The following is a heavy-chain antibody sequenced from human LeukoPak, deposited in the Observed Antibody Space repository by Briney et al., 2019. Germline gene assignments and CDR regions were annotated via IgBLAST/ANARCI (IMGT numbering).Heavy chain of an antibody. D-gene: IGHD5-12*01. V-gene: IGHV1-2*02. CDR1: GYSFTSYY. CDR3: ARGTFLGGYNWESLDY. J-gene: IGHJ4*02. CDR2: INPNIGVT. Sequence: ASVKVSCKASGYSFTSYYIHWVRQAPGQGLEWMGWINPNIGVTNYAQKFQGRVTMTRDTSISTAYMELSRLTSDDTAIYYCARGTFLGGYNWESLDYWGQGTLVTVSS.